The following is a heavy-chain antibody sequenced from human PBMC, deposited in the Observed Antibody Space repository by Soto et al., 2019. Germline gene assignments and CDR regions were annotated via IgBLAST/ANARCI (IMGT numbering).Heavy chain of an antibody. CDR1: GGSISSYY. J-gene: IGHJ4*02. CDR3: ARRAPDYYDILTGYPVPTFYYFDY. V-gene: IGHV4-59*08. Sequence: PSETLSLTCTVSGGSISSYYWSWIRQPPGKGLEWIGYIYYSGSANYNPSLKSRVTISVDTSKNQFSLKLSSVTAADTAVYYRARRAPDYYDILTGYPVPTFYYFDYWGQGTLVTVSS. D-gene: IGHD3-9*01. CDR2: IYYSGSA.